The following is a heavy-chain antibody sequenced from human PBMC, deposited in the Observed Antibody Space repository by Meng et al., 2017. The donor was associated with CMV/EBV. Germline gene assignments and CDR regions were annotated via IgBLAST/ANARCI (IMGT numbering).Heavy chain of an antibody. CDR1: GFTFSSYG. V-gene: IGHV3-30*02. Sequence: GESMKISCAASGFTFSSYGMHWVRQAPGKGLEWVAFIRYDGSDKYYADSVKGRFTISRDNSKNTLYLQMNSLRAEDTAVYYCARAQGKGYSSGWLYFDYWGQGTLVTVSS. CDR3: ARAQGKGYSSGWLYFDY. D-gene: IGHD6-19*01. CDR2: IRYDGSDK. J-gene: IGHJ4*02.